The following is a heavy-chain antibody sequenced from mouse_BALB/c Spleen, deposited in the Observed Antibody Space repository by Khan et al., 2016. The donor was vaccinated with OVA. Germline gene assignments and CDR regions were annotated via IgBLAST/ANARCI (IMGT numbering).Heavy chain of an antibody. D-gene: IGHD2-2*01. CDR2: IYPGSGNT. CDR1: GYTFTDYY. J-gene: IGHJ3*01. Sequence: VQLKESGAELARPGASVKLSCKASGYTFTDYYINWVKQRTGQGLEWIGEIYPGSGNTYYNEKFKDKATLTADKSSSTAFMQLNSLTSEDSSVYFCARSGIGSFAYWGQGTLVTVSA. CDR3: ARSGIGSFAY. V-gene: IGHV1-77*01.